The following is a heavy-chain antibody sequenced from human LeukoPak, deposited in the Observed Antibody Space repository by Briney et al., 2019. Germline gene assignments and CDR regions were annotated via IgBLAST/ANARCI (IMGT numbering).Heavy chain of an antibody. D-gene: IGHD3-10*01. Sequence: SETLSLTCAVYGESFSGYYWSWIRQPPGKGLEWIGEINHSGSTNYNPSLKSRVTISVDTSKNQFSLKLSSVTAADTAVYYCARAPRVSWFGVWGQGTLVTVSS. J-gene: IGHJ4*02. CDR3: ARAPRVSWFGV. CDR2: INHSGST. CDR1: GESFSGYY. V-gene: IGHV4-34*01.